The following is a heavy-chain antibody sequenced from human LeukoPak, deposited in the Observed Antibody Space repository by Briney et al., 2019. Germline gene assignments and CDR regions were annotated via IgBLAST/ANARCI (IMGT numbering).Heavy chain of an antibody. CDR2: ISYDGNNK. V-gene: IGHV3-30-3*01. Sequence: GGSLRLSRAASGFTFNNYAMHWVRQAPGKGLEWVAVISYDGNNKFYAESVKGRFTISRDNSKSTLYLQMNSLRAEDTAVYFCARALGPIRIPTNFDYWGQGTLVTVSS. CDR3: ARALGPIRIPTNFDY. CDR1: GFTFNNYA. J-gene: IGHJ4*02. D-gene: IGHD2-2*02.